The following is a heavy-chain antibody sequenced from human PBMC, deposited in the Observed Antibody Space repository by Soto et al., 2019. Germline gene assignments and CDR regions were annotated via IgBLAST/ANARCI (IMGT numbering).Heavy chain of an antibody. J-gene: IGHJ4*02. V-gene: IGHV4-59*08. D-gene: IGHD4-17*01. CDR2: VYYSGT. CDR1: GGSSGHYY. CDR3: ARQSSGDFDF. Sequence: PXETLSLTCSVSGGSSGHYYWNWIRQSPGKGLEWIGNVYYSGTTYNPSLRRRVTISVDTSKSQFSLNLTSVTAADTAVYYCARQSSGDFDFWGQGVLVTVSS.